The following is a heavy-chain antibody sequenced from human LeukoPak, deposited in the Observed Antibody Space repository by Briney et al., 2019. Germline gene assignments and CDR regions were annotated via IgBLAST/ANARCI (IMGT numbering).Heavy chain of an antibody. Sequence: KPSGTLSLTCTVSGASIIGPKWWNWVRLSPGKGMEWIGEIFHTGSTHYNPSLKSRVTISVDTSKNQFSLILTSVTDADTAVYYCATSSGWYRYDSWGQGTLVTVSS. CDR1: GASIIGPKW. D-gene: IGHD6-19*01. J-gene: IGHJ4*02. CDR3: ATSSGWYRYDS. V-gene: IGHV4-4*02. CDR2: IFHTGST.